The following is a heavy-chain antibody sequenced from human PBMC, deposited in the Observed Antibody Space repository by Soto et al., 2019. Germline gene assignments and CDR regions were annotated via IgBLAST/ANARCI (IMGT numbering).Heavy chain of an antibody. V-gene: IGHV4-39*02. J-gene: IGHJ4*02. CDR2: FHYSGST. D-gene: IGHD6-13*01. Sequence: QVQLQESGPGLVKPSETLSLTCSVSGDSISRSSYYWVWIRQPPGKGLEWIGNFHYSGSTYYNPSLKSRVTLAVDTSESHFSLKLSSVIAADTAVYYCARKHSGNWYVDYWGQGTLVTVSS. CDR1: GDSISRSSYY. CDR3: ARKHSGNWYVDY.